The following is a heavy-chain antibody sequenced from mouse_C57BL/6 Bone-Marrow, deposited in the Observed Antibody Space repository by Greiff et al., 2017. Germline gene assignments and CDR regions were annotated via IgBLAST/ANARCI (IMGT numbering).Heavy chain of an antibody. D-gene: IGHD2-2*01. CDR1: GFTFSSYA. CDR2: ISAGGSYT. Sequence: EVHLVESGGGLVKPGGSLKLSCAASGFTFSSYAMSWVRQTPEKRLEWVATISAGGSYTYYPDNVKGRFTISRDNAKNNLYLHMSHLKSEDTAMYYCARDLGGYHCAYWGQGTLVTVSA. J-gene: IGHJ3*01. CDR3: ARDLGGYHCAY. V-gene: IGHV5-4*01.